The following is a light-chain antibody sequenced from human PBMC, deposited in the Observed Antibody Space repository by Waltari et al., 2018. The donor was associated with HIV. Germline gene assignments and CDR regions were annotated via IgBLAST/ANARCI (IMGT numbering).Light chain of an antibody. CDR1: SSNIGRRP. Sequence: QSLLTQSPSASGTPGQRVNISCFGTSSNIGRRPVNWYQHFPGTPPKLLIFRNTERPSGVPDRFSGSKSGTSASLAISGLHSQDEADYYCSAWDVTLNGLVFGGGTRLSVL. CDR3: SAWDVTLNGLV. V-gene: IGLV1-44*01. CDR2: RNT. J-gene: IGLJ2*01.